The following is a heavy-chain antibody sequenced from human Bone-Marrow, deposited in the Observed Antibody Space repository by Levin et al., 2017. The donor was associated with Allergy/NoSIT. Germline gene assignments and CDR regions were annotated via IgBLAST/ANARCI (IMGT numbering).Heavy chain of an antibody. CDR3: ASVVVAARRFDY. V-gene: IGHV3-23*01. CDR2: ISGSGSSA. Sequence: GGSLRLSCAASGFTFSSYAMSWVRQAPGKGLEWVSGISGSGSSAYYADSVKGRFTISRDNSKNTVFLQMNSLRAEDTAVYFCASVVVAARRFDYWGQGTLVTVSS. J-gene: IGHJ4*02. CDR1: GFTFSSYA. D-gene: IGHD2-15*01.